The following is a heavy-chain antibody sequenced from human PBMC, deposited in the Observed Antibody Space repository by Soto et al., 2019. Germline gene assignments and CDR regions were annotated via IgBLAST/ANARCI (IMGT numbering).Heavy chain of an antibody. Sequence: ASVKVSCKASGGTFSSYAISWVRQAPGQGLEWMGGIIPILGIANYAQKFQGRVTITADKSTSTAYMELSSLRSEDTAVYYCARGVWFGELYYYYGMDVWGQGTTVTVSS. CDR2: IIPILGIA. J-gene: IGHJ6*02. CDR1: GGTFSSYA. D-gene: IGHD3-10*01. CDR3: ARGVWFGELYYYYGMDV. V-gene: IGHV1-69*10.